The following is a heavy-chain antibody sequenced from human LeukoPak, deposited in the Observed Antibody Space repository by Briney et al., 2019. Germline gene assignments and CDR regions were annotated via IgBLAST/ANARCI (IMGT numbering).Heavy chain of an antibody. V-gene: IGHV3-48*02. Sequence: QAGGSLRLSCAASGFTFISYAMSWVRQAPGKGLEWVSYISSSSSTIYYADSVKGRFTISRDNAKNSLYLQMNSLRDEDTAVYYCAREPQPTRYIAVAGTGAFDIWGQGTMVTVSS. CDR2: ISSSSSTI. D-gene: IGHD6-19*01. CDR1: GFTFISYA. J-gene: IGHJ3*02. CDR3: AREPQPTRYIAVAGTGAFDI.